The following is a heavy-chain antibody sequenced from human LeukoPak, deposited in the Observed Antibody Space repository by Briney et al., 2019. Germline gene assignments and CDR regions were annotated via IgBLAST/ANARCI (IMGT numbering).Heavy chain of an antibody. J-gene: IGHJ4*02. V-gene: IGHV4-34*01. CDR3: ARSVRPRGFDY. CDR2: INHSGST. Sequence: SETLSLTCAVYGGSFSGYYWSWIRQPPGKGLEWIGEINHSGSTNYNPSLKSRVTISVDTSKNQFSLKLSSVTAADTAVYYCARSVRPRGFDYWGQGTLVTVSS. CDR1: GGSFSGYY. D-gene: IGHD3-10*01.